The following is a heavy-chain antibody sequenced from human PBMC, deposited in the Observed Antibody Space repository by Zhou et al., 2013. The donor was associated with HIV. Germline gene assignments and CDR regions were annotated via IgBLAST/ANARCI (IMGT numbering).Heavy chain of an antibody. CDR1: GYTFTGYY. J-gene: IGHJ6*03. V-gene: IGHV1-2*02. CDR3: ARDWQYQVTFGDYYMDI. CDR2: INPDSGDT. Sequence: QVQLVQSGTEMKKSGASMKVSCKTSGYTFTGYYIHWVRQAPGQGLEWMGWINPDSGDTKFAQTFKDRFTMTRDTSTTTVNLVLSSLRYNDMATYYCARDWQYQVTFGDYYMDIWGNGTTVIVS. D-gene: IGHD3-3*01.